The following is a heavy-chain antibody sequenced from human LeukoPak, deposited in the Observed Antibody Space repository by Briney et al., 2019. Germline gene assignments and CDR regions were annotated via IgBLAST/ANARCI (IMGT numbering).Heavy chain of an antibody. CDR3: AREDYYGSGSHMDV. CDR1: GGSISSGSYY. Sequence: SQTLSLTCTVSGGSISSGSYYWSWIRQPAGKGLEWIGRIYTSGSTNYNPSLKSRVTISVDTSKNQFSLKLSPVTAADTAVYYCAREDYYGSGSHMDVWGKGTTVTVSS. J-gene: IGHJ6*03. V-gene: IGHV4-61*02. CDR2: IYTSGST. D-gene: IGHD3-10*01.